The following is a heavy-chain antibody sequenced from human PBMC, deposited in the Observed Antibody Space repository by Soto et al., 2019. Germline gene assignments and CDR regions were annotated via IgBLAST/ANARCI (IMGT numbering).Heavy chain of an antibody. CDR3: AKLHWGNYDILTGYYGDPDY. Sequence: GGSLRLSCAASGFTFSSYGMHWVRQAPGKGLEWVAVISYDGSNKYYADSVKGRFTISRDNSKNTLYLQMNSLRAEDTAVYYCAKLHWGNYDILTGYYGDPDYWGQGTLVTVSS. CDR2: ISYDGSNK. D-gene: IGHD3-9*01. V-gene: IGHV3-30*18. J-gene: IGHJ4*02. CDR1: GFTFSSYG.